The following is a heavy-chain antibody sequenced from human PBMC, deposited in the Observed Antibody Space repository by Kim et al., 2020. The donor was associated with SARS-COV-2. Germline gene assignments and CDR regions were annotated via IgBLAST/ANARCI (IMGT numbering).Heavy chain of an antibody. CDR3: ATDNPETYYYDSSGYSASGYFDL. J-gene: IGHJ2*01. Sequence: SVKVSCKASGGTFSSYAISWVRQAPGQGLEWMGGIIPIFGTANYAQKFQGRVTITADESTSTAYMELSSLRSEDTAVYYCATDNPETYYYDSSGYSASGYFDLWGRGTLVTVSS. D-gene: IGHD3-22*01. V-gene: IGHV1-69*13. CDR2: IIPIFGTA. CDR1: GGTFSSYA.